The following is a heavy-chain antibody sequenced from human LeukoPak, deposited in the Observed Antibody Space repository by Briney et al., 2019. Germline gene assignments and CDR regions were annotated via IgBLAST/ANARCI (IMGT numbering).Heavy chain of an antibody. Sequence: KPSETLSLTCAVYGGSFSGYYWSWIRQPPGKGLEWIGEINHSGSTNYNPSLKSRVSISVDTSKNQFSLKLSSVTAADTAVYYCARDYDILSHRYVGPPTPFDYWGQGTLVTVSS. J-gene: IGHJ4*02. CDR3: ARDYDILSHRYVGPPTPFDY. CDR2: INHSGST. CDR1: GGSFSGYY. V-gene: IGHV4-34*01. D-gene: IGHD3-9*01.